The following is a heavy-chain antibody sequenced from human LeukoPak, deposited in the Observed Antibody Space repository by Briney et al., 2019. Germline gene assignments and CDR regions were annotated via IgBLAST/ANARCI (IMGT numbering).Heavy chain of an antibody. V-gene: IGHV1-69*05. Sequence: ASVKVSCKASGGTFSSYAISWVRQAPGQGLEWVGRIIPIFGTANYAQKFQGRVTITTDESTSTAYMELSSLRSEDTAVYYCARARGNHYYDSSGYLDYWGQGTLVTVSS. CDR3: ARARGNHYYDSSGYLDY. D-gene: IGHD3-22*01. CDR1: GGTFSSYA. J-gene: IGHJ4*02. CDR2: IIPIFGTA.